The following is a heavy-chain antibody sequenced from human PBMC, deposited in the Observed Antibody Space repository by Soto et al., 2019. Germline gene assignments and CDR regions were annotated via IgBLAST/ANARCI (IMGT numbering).Heavy chain of an antibody. J-gene: IGHJ5*02. V-gene: IGHV4-30-4*01. Sequence: SETLSLTCTVSGGSISSGDYYWSWIRQPPGKGLEWIGYIYYSGSTYYNPSLKSRVTISVDTSKNQFSLKLSSVTAADTAVYYCARATTPAEVDPWGQGTLVTVSS. CDR1: GGSISSGDYY. CDR3: ARATTPAEVDP. CDR2: IYYSGST. D-gene: IGHD2-2*01.